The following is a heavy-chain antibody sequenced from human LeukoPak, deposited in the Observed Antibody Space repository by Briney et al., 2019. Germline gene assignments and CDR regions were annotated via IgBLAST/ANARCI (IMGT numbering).Heavy chain of an antibody. D-gene: IGHD6-19*01. Sequence: RASVKVSCKASGYTFTSYDINWVRQATGQGLEWMGWMNPNSGNTGYAQKFQGRVTMTRNTSISTAYMELSSLRSEDTAVYYCARGQARLAWFDPWGQGTLVTVSS. CDR2: MNPNSGNT. CDR3: ARGQARLAWFDP. CDR1: GYTFTSYD. J-gene: IGHJ5*02. V-gene: IGHV1-8*01.